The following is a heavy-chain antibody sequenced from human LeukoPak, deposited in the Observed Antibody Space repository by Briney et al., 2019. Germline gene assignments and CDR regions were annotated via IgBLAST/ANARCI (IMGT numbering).Heavy chain of an antibody. CDR1: GGTFTSYA. D-gene: IGHD6-19*01. CDR3: ARGWLDLYFDY. J-gene: IGHJ4*02. Sequence: GASVKVSCKASGGTFTSYAISWVRQAPGHGLEWMRRIIPILGIANYAQKFQGRVTITADKSTSTAYMELSSLRSEDTAVYYCARGWLDLYFDYWGQGTLVTVSS. CDR2: IIPILGIA. V-gene: IGHV1-69*04.